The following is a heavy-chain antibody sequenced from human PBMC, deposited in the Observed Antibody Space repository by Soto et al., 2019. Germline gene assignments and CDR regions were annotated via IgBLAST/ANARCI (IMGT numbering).Heavy chain of an antibody. J-gene: IGHJ4*02. Sequence: QVQLVESGGGVVQPGRSLRLSCAASGFTFSSYAMHWVRKAPGKGLEWVAVISTDGRDKYHADSVKGRFTISRDNSKNTLFLQMNSLRPEDTAVYYCAKDHDLAAAGYYFDSWGQGTLVTVSS. CDR1: GFTFSSYA. D-gene: IGHD6-13*01. V-gene: IGHV3-30*01. CDR2: ISTDGRDK. CDR3: AKDHDLAAAGYYFDS.